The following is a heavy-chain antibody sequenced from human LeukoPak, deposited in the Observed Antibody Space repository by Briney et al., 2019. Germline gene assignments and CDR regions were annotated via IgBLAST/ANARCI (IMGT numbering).Heavy chain of an antibody. CDR3: AKGNGVSGYSDDWFDP. Sequence: SETLSLTCTVSGGYINSSTFYWGWIRQPPGKGLEWIGSIYYSGSTYYNVSLKSRVTISVDTSKNQFSLKLSSVTAADTAVYYCAKGNGVSGYSDDWFDPWDQGTLVTVSS. CDR1: GGYINSSTFY. V-gene: IGHV4-39*07. J-gene: IGHJ5*02. CDR2: IYYSGST. D-gene: IGHD6-25*01.